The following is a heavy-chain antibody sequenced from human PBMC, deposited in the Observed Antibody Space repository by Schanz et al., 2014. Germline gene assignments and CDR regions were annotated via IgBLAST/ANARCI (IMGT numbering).Heavy chain of an antibody. Sequence: EVQLVESGGGLVQPGGSLRLSCAASGFSVGNKYMNWVRQAPGKGLEWVSYVSRSTPDIYYADSVKGRFTMSRDNAKNSVFLQMNSLRAEDTAVYYCVRESFFAFDYWGQGTLVTVSS. CDR1: GFSVGNKY. CDR3: VRESFFAFDY. J-gene: IGHJ4*02. D-gene: IGHD3-10*01. V-gene: IGHV3-48*01. CDR2: VSRSTPDI.